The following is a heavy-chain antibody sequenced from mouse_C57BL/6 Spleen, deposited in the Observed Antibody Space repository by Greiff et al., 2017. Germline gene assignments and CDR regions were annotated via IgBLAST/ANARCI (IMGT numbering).Heavy chain of an antibody. V-gene: IGHV5-16*01. J-gene: IGHJ2*01. D-gene: IGHD2-1*01. CDR3: ARDRYGNYDFDY. CDR2: INYDGSST. CDR1: GFTFSDYY. Sequence: DVKLVESEGGLVQPGSSMKLSCTASGFTFSDYYMAWVRQVPEKGLEWVANINYDGSSTYYLASLKSRFIISRDNAKNILYLQMSSLKSDDTATYYCARDRYGNYDFDYWGQGTTLTVSS.